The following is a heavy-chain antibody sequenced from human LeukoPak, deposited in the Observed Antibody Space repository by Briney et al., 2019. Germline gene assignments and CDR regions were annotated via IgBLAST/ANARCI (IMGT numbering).Heavy chain of an antibody. V-gene: IGHV1-8*03. D-gene: IGHD3-10*01. Sequence: ASVKVSCKASGYTFTGYYMHWVRQATGQGLEWMGWMNPNSGNTGYAQKFQGRVTITRNTSISTAYMELSSLRSEDTAVYYCARGRKVLWFGESSYYFDYWGQGTLVTVSS. J-gene: IGHJ4*02. CDR3: ARGRKVLWFGESSYYFDY. CDR1: GYTFTGYY. CDR2: MNPNSGNT.